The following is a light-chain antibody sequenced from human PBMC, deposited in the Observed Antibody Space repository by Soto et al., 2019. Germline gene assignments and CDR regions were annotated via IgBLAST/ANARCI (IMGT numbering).Light chain of an antibody. CDR2: VNSDGSH. Sequence: QPVLTQSPSASASLGASVKLTCTLSSGHSSYAIAWHQQQPEKGPRYLMKVNSDGSHSKGDGIPDRFSGSSSGAERYLTISSLQSEDEADYYCPTWGTGILVFGGGTKVTVL. CDR3: PTWGTGILV. J-gene: IGLJ3*02. V-gene: IGLV4-69*01. CDR1: SGHSSYA.